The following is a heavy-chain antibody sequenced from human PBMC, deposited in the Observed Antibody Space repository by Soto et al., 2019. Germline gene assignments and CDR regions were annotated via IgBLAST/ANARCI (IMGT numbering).Heavy chain of an antibody. CDR1: GYTFTGYY. J-gene: IGHJ6*02. CDR2: INPNSGGT. CDR3: AREPKPGGYYVGCYGMDV. V-gene: IGHV1-2*04. D-gene: IGHD1-26*01. Sequence: QVQLVQSGAEVKKPGASVKVSCKASGYTFTGYYMHWVRQAPGQGLEWMGWINPNSGGTNYAQKFQGWVTMTRDTSISTAYMELSRLRSDDTAVYYCAREPKPGGYYVGCYGMDVWGQGTTVTVSS.